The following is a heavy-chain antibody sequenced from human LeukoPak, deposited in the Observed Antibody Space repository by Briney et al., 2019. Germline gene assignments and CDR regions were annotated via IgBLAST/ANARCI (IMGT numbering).Heavy chain of an antibody. V-gene: IGHV3-23*01. D-gene: IGHD2-15*01. Sequence: PGGSLRLSCAASGFTFSSYAMSWVRQAPGKGLEWVSGISGSGGSTYYADSVKGRFTISRDNSKNTLYLQMNSLRDEDTAVYYCARGIVVVVAASSDAFDIWGQGTMVTVSS. CDR1: GFTFSSYA. CDR3: ARGIVVVVAASSDAFDI. J-gene: IGHJ3*02. CDR2: ISGSGGST.